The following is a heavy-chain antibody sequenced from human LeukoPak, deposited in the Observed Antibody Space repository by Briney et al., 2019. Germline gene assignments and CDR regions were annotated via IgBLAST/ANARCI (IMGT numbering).Heavy chain of an antibody. CDR1: VGTFSSYA. J-gene: IGHJ3*02. CDR3: ARERTMIVQVRAFDI. Sequence: SVKVSCKASVGTFSSYAISWVRQAPGQGLEWMGRIIPILGIANYAQKFQGRVTTTADKSTSTAYMELSSLRSEDTAVYYCARERTMIVQVRAFDIWGQGTMVTVSS. V-gene: IGHV1-69*04. CDR2: IIPILGIA. D-gene: IGHD3-22*01.